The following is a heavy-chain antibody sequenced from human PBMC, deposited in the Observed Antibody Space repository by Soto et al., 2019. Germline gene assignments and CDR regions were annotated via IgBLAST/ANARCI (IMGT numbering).Heavy chain of an antibody. CDR1: GGSISSSSYY. CDR3: ARHLFHDGSGSYYRRFYYYYGMDV. Sequence: PSETLSLTCTVSGGSISSSSYYWGWIRQPPGKGLEWIGSIYYSGITYYNPSLKSRVTISVDTSKNQFSLKLSSVTAADTAVYYCARHLFHDGSGSYYRRFYYYYGMDVWGQGTTVTVS. V-gene: IGHV4-39*01. CDR2: IYYSGIT. D-gene: IGHD3-10*01. J-gene: IGHJ6*02.